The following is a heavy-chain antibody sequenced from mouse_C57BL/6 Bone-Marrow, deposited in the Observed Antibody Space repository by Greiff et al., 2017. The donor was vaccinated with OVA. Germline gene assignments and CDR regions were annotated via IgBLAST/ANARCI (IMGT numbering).Heavy chain of an antibody. J-gene: IGHJ2*01. CDR2: IDPENGDT. Sequence: EVQLQQPGAELVRPGASVKLSCTASGFNIKDDYMPWVKQRPEQGLEWIGWIDPENGDTEYASKFQGKATITADTSSNTAYLQLSSLTSEDTAVYYCTTDGSSYDYWGQGTTLTVSS. CDR1: GFNIKDDY. D-gene: IGHD1-1*01. CDR3: TTDGSSYDY. V-gene: IGHV14-4*01.